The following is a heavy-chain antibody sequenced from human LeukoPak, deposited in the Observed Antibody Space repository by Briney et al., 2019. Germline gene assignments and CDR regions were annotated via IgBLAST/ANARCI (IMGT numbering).Heavy chain of an antibody. CDR2: ISAYNGNT. CDR1: GYTFTSYG. Sequence: ASVKVSCKASGYTFTSYGISWVRQAPGQGLEWMGWISAYNGNTNYAQNFQGRLTMTADTSTSTAYMELRGLRSDDTAVYYCVRDLMYYYDSVSYHFDYWGQGTLVTVSS. CDR3: VRDLMYYYDSVSYHFDY. V-gene: IGHV1-18*01. D-gene: IGHD3-22*01. J-gene: IGHJ4*02.